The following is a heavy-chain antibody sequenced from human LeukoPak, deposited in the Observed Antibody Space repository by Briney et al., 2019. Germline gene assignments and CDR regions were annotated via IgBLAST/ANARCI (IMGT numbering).Heavy chain of an antibody. CDR1: GGFISSSSYY. Sequence: SETLSLTCTVSGGFISSSSYYWGWIRQPPGTGLEWIGSIYYSGSTYYNPSLKSRVTISVDTSKNQFSLKLSSVTAADTAVYYCARFDYSNYVLFDYWGQGTLVTVSS. CDR3: ARFDYSNYVLFDY. CDR2: IYYSGST. D-gene: IGHD4-11*01. J-gene: IGHJ4*02. V-gene: IGHV4-39*01.